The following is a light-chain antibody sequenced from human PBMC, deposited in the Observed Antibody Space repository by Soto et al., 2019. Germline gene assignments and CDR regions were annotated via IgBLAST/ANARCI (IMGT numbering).Light chain of an antibody. Sequence: EIVLTQSPGTLSLSPGERATLSCRASQSVSSSYLAWYQQKLGQAPRLLIFATSTRATGVPARFSGSGSGTEFTLTISSLQSEDFAVYYCQQYGDWPLTFGGGAKVEIE. CDR3: QQYGDWPLT. CDR2: ATS. J-gene: IGKJ4*01. CDR1: QSVSSSY. V-gene: IGKV3-15*01.